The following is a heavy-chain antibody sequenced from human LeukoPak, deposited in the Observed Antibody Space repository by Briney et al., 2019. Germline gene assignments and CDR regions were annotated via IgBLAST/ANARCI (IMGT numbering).Heavy chain of an antibody. CDR2: INHSGST. V-gene: IGHV4-34*01. Sequence: PSEALALTCAGYGGSFSGYYGSWIRQPPGKGLELIGEINHSGSTNYNPSLKSRVTIPVDTSKNQFSLKLSSVTAADTAVYYCASPGSGRHAFDIWGQGTMVTVSS. D-gene: IGHD3-10*01. CDR1: GGSFSGYY. J-gene: IGHJ3*02. CDR3: ASPGSGRHAFDI.